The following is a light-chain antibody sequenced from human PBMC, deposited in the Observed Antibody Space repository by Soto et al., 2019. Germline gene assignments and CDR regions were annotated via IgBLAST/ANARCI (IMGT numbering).Light chain of an antibody. CDR1: QDISND. CDR2: DAS. CDR3: QQYLNRSIST. V-gene: IGKV1-33*01. J-gene: IGKJ3*01. Sequence: DIQMTQSPSSLSASVGDRVTITCQARQDISNDLNWYQQKPGKDPRLLIYDASNLETGVTSKFSGSGSWTDFTSIIISLQPEDIAAYYCQQYLNRSISTFGPGTKVDIK.